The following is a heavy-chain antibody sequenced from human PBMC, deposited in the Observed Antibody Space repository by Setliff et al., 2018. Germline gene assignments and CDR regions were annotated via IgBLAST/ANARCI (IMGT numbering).Heavy chain of an antibody. J-gene: IGHJ4*02. CDR2: ITFGSLSR. D-gene: IGHD3-22*01. CDR1: GFTFNAYA. V-gene: IGHV3-23*01. Sequence: GGSLRLSCAASGFTFNAYAMSWVRQAPGKGLEWVSAITFGSLSRYYADSVKGRFTISRDNSKNALFLEMNSLRTEDTAVYYCAKGQGQYYDSSGYYGRVLDYWGQGTLVTVSS. CDR3: AKGQGQYYDSSGYYGRVLDY.